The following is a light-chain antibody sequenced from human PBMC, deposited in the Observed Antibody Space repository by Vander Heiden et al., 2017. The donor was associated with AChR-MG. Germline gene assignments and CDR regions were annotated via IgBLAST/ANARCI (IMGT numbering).Light chain of an antibody. J-gene: IGLJ1*01. CDR1: NIGAADD. CDR2: DNN. V-gene: IGLV1-40*01. Sequence: QSVLTQPLSVLGAPGPRVTMSSPGTNIGAADDTHRYQPLPGPPTNFHILDNNNQPSGVPDRFSASESGTAASLAITGPGAEDEADYDCQSYDPSLRAYVCGTGTKVT. CDR3: QSYDPSLRAYV.